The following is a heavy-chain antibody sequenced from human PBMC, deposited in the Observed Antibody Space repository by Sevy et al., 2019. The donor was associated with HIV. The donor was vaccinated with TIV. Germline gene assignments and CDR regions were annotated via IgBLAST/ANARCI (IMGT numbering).Heavy chain of an antibody. V-gene: IGHV3-30*04. Sequence: GGSLRLSCAASGFTFNNYAMNWVRQAPGKGLEWVAVISYDGSKKYYADSVKGRFTISRDNSKNTLYLQMNSLRVEDTAVYYCARDRSSSWINYYFDYWGQGTLVTVSS. CDR3: ARDRSSSWINYYFDY. CDR1: GFTFNNYA. CDR2: ISYDGSKK. D-gene: IGHD2-2*01. J-gene: IGHJ4*02.